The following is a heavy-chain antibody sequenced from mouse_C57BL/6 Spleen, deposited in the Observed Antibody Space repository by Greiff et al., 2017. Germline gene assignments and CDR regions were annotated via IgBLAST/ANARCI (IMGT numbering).Heavy chain of an antibody. V-gene: IGHV1-81*01. CDR3: ARDEDYNGYFDY. J-gene: IGHJ2*01. CDR1: GYTFTSYG. D-gene: IGHD2-3*01. Sequence: QVQLQQSGAELARPGASVKLSCKASGYTFTSYGISWVKQRTGQGLEWIGEIYPRCGNTYYNEKFKGKATLTADKSSSTAYMELRSLTSADSAVYFCARDEDYNGYFDYWGQGTTLTVSS. CDR2: IYPRCGNT.